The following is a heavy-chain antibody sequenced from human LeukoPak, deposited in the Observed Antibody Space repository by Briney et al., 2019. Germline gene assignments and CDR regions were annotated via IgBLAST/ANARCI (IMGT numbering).Heavy chain of an antibody. J-gene: IGHJ4*02. CDR1: GFTFSSYG. CDR2: ISGSGGST. V-gene: IGHV3-23*01. Sequence: GGTLRLSCAASGFTFSSYGMSWVRQAPGKGLEWVSAISGSGGSTYYADSVKGRFTISRDNSKNTLYLQMNSLRAEDTAVYYCAKGVAGYCSGGSCYFDYWGQGTLVTVSS. CDR3: AKGVAGYCSGGSCYFDY. D-gene: IGHD2-15*01.